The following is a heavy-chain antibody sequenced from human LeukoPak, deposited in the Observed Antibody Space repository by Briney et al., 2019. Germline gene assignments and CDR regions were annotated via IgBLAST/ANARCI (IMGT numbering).Heavy chain of an antibody. CDR2: VNQGGTQK. Sequence: PGGSLRLSCAASGFNFSSQWMSWVRQAPGKGLEWVANVNQGGTQKYYVDSVKGRFTISRDNAKNSLYLQMNSLRAEDTAVYYCARVPDQWLVLGYYFDYWGQGTLVTVSS. CDR1: GFNFSSQW. V-gene: IGHV3-7*03. J-gene: IGHJ4*02. CDR3: ARVPDQWLVLGYYFDY. D-gene: IGHD6-19*01.